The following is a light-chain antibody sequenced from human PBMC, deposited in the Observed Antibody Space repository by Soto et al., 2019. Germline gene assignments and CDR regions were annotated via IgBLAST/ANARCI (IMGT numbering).Light chain of an antibody. CDR1: QSISSW. Sequence: DIQMTQSPSTLSASVGDRVTITCRASQSISSWLAWYQQNPGKAPKLLIYKASSLESGLPSRFSSSGSGTEFTLTISSLQADDVETYYCQQYNSYPGTFGQGTKVEIK. V-gene: IGKV1-5*03. CDR2: KAS. CDR3: QQYNSYPGT. J-gene: IGKJ1*01.